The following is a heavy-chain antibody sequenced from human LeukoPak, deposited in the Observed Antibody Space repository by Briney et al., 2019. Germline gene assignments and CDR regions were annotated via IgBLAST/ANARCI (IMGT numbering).Heavy chain of an antibody. V-gene: IGHV3-53*01. Sequence: GGSLRLSCAASGFTVSSNYMSWVRQAPGKGLEWVSVIYSGGSTYYADSVKGRFTISRDNSKNTLYLQMNSLRAEDTAVYYCASGSAQQLVAGPPSNWGQGTLVTVTS. CDR2: IYSGGST. CDR1: GFTVSSNY. CDR3: ASGSAQQLVAGPPSN. J-gene: IGHJ4*02. D-gene: IGHD6-6*01.